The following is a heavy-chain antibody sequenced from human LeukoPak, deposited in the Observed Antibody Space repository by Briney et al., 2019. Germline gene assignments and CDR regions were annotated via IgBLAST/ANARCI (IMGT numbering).Heavy chain of an antibody. J-gene: IGHJ6*02. CDR1: GFTFSSYG. CDR2: ISYDGSNK. V-gene: IGHV3-30*18. Sequence: PGRSLRLSCAASGFTFSSYGMHWVRQAPGKGLEWVAVISYDGSNKYYADSVKGRFTISRDNSKNTLYLQMNSLRAEDTAVYYCAKDYGQYSSSWYQHYYGMDVWGQGTTVTVSS. D-gene: IGHD6-13*01. CDR3: AKDYGQYSSSWYQHYYGMDV.